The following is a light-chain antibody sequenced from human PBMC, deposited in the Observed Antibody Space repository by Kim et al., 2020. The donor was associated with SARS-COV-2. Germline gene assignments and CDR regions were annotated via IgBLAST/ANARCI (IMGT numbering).Light chain of an antibody. J-gene: IGLJ2*01. V-gene: IGLV2-23*02. Sequence: QSALTQPASVSGSPGQSITISCTGTSSDVGSYNIVSWYQQHPGKAPKLMIYEVSKRPSGVSNRFSGSKSGNTASLTISGLQAEDEADYYCCSYAGSSTFEVFGGGTQLTVL. CDR2: EVS. CDR1: SSDVGSYNI. CDR3: CSYAGSSTFEV.